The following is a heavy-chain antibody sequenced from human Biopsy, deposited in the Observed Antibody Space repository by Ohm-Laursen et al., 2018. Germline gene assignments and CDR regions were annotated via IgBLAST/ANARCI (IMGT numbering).Heavy chain of an antibody. CDR2: VSTYNGNT. CDR1: GYIFTSFG. D-gene: IGHD3-16*01. CDR3: ARVREGGLLDY. Sequence: GASVKVSCNGSGYIFTSFGVSWVRQAPGLGLEWMGWVSTYNGNTEYEQKFQGRVTMTTDTSANTAYMELRSLRSDDTAVYFCARVREGGLLDYWGQGILVTVSS. V-gene: IGHV1-18*01. J-gene: IGHJ4*02.